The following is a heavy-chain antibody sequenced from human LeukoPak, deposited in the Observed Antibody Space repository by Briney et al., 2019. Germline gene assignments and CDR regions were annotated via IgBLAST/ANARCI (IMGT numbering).Heavy chain of an antibody. CDR3: AKGQDTAMVPGGYYYYYGMDV. V-gene: IGHV3-30*02. CDR1: GFTFSSYG. Sequence: GGSLRLSCAASGFTFSSYGMHWVRQALGKGLEWVAFIRYDGSNKYYADSVKGRFTISRDNSKNTLYLQMNSLRAEDTAVYYCAKGQDTAMVPGGYYYYYGMDVWGQGTTVTVSS. CDR2: IRYDGSNK. J-gene: IGHJ6*02. D-gene: IGHD5-18*01.